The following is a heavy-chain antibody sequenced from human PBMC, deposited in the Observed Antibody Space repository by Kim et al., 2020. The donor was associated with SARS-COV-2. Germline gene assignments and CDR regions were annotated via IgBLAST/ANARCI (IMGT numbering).Heavy chain of an antibody. J-gene: IGHJ6*02. CDR2: IWYDGSNK. CDR3: ARGFAYDFWRRHLDGMDV. CDR1: GFTFSSYG. D-gene: IGHD3-3*01. V-gene: IGHV3-33*01. Sequence: GGSLRLSCAASGFTFSSYGMHWVRQAPGKGLEWVAVIWYDGSNKYYADSVKGRFTISRDNSKNTLYLQMNSLRAEDTAVYYCARGFAYDFWRRHLDGMDVWGQGTTVTVSS.